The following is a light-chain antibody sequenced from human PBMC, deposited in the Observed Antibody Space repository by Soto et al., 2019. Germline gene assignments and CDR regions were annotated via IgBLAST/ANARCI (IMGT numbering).Light chain of an antibody. Sequence: DIVMTQSPDSLAVSLGERTTINCRASQSVSSYLAWYQQKPGQAPRLLIYDASNRATGIPARFSGSGSGTDFTLTISSLEPEDFAVYYCQQRSNWSGTFGQGTKVDIK. V-gene: IGKV3-11*01. CDR3: QQRSNWSGT. CDR1: QSVSSY. J-gene: IGKJ1*01. CDR2: DAS.